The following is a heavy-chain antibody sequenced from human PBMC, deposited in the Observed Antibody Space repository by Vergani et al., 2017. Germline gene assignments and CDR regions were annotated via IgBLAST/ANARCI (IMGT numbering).Heavy chain of an antibody. CDR1: GGSISSGDYY. V-gene: IGHV4-30-4*01. J-gene: IGHJ4*02. CDR2: IYYSGST. D-gene: IGHD3-3*01. Sequence: QVQLQESGPGLVKPSQTLSLTCTVSGGSISSGDYYWSWIRQPPGKGLEWIGYIYYSGSTYYNPSLKSRVTISVDTSKNQFSLKLGSVTAADTAVYYCARGGYYDLGGGYSREENFACWGQRTLVTVSS. CDR3: ARGGYYDLGGGYSREENFAC.